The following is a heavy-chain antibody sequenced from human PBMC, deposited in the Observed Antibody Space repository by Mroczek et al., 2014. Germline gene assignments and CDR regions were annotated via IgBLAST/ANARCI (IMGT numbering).Heavy chain of an antibody. CDR2: ISGSGGST. CDR1: GFTFSSYA. Sequence: VQLVESGGGLVQPGGSLRLSCAASGFTFSSYAMSWVRQAPGKGLEWVSAISGSGGSTYYADSVKGRFTISRDNSKNTLYLQMNSLRAEDTAVYYCAKATSVAGTFNPFYYYYGMDVVGPRDHG. CDR3: AKATSVAGTFNPFYYYYGMDV. D-gene: IGHD6-19*01. J-gene: IGHJ6*02. V-gene: IGHV3-23*04.